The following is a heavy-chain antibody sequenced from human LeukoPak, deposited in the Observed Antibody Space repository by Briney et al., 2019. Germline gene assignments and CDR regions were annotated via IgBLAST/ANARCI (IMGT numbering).Heavy chain of an antibody. J-gene: IGHJ4*02. CDR3: ARSMRRGSYDS. D-gene: IGHD1-26*01. V-gene: IGHV3-53*01. CDR2: IHSGGNT. CDR1: GFTVSSSY. Sequence: GGSLRLSCAASGFTVSSSYMSWVRQAPGKGLEWVSVIHSGGNTYYADSVKGRFTISRDNGKNSLYLEMNSLRAEDTAMYYCARSMRRGSYDSWGQGALVTVSS.